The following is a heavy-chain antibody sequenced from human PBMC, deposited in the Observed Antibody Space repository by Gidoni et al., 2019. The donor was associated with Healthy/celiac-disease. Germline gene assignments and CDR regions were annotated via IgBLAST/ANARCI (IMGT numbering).Heavy chain of an antibody. CDR3: ARMLWLLDYYYGMDV. Sequence: QVQLVQSGAEVKKPGSSVKVSCKASGGTFSSYTISWVRQAPGQGLEWMGRLIPILGIANYAQKCQGRVTITADKSTSTAYMELSSLRSEDTAVYYCARMLWLLDYYYGMDVWGQGTTVTVSS. J-gene: IGHJ6*02. V-gene: IGHV1-69*02. CDR2: LIPILGIA. CDR1: GGTFSSYT. D-gene: IGHD5-18*01.